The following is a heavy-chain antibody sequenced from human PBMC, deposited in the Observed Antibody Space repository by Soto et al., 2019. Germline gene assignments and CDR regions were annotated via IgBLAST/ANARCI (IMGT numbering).Heavy chain of an antibody. CDR2: ISYDGSNK. V-gene: IGHV3-30-3*01. J-gene: IGHJ4*02. Sequence: QPGGSLRLSCAASGFTFSSYAMHWVRQAPGKGLEWVAVISYDGSNKYYADSVKGRFTISRDNSKNTLYLQMNSLRAEDTAVYYCARDGGGSGWRRDYFGYWGQGTLVTVSS. CDR3: ARDGGGSGWRRDYFGY. D-gene: IGHD6-19*01. CDR1: GFTFSSYA.